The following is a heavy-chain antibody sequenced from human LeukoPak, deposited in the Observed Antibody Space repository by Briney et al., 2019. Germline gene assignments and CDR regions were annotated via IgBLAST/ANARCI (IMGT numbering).Heavy chain of an antibody. D-gene: IGHD2-2*01. J-gene: IGHJ4*02. CDR3: AKHSGRYCSSTSCYGGGVFDY. CDR2: ISGSGGST. V-gene: IGHV3-23*01. Sequence: GGSLRLSCAASGFTFSSYAMSWVRQAPGKGLEWVSAISGSGGSTYYADSVKGRFTISRDNSKNTLYLQMNSLRAEDTAVYYCAKHSGRYCSSTSCYGGGVFDYWGQGSLVTVSS. CDR1: GFTFSSYA.